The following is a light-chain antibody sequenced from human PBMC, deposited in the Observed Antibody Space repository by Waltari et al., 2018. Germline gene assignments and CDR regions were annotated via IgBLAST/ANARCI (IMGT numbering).Light chain of an antibody. Sequence: QLVLTQSPSASASLGASVKLTCTLRSGPSSNVFAWLQKQPEKGPRYLMKVNSDGSHSKGDDTPDRFSGSSSGAERYLTISNLQPEDEADYYCETGGHGTWVFGGGTKVTVL. CDR3: ETGGHGTWV. V-gene: IGLV4-69*01. CDR1: SGPSSNV. CDR2: VNSDGSH. J-gene: IGLJ3*02.